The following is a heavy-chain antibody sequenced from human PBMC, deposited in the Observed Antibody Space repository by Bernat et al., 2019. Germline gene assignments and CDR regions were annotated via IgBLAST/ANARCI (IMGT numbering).Heavy chain of an antibody. J-gene: IGHJ4*02. V-gene: IGHV3-21*01. D-gene: IGHD3-3*01. CDR1: GFTFSSYN. CDR3: AREPTYLGVVM. Sequence: EVQLVESGGGLVKPGGSLRLSCAASGFTFSSYNMNWVGQAPGKGLEWVSFISSSSSNIHYADSVKGRFTISRDNAKNSLYLQMNSLRAEDTAVYYCAREPTYLGVVMWGQGTLVTVSS. CDR2: ISSSSSNI.